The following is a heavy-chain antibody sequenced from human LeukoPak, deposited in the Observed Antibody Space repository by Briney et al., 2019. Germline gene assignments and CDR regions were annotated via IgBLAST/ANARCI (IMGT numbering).Heavy chain of an antibody. V-gene: IGHV1-8*01. D-gene: IGHD3-16*02. CDR3: ARVREVTFGRVILYYFDY. J-gene: IGHJ4*02. Sequence: ASVKVSCKASGYTFTSYDINWVRQATGQGLEWMGWMNPNSGNTGYAQKFQGRVTMTRNTSISTAYMELSSLRSEDTAVYYCARVREVTFGRVILYYFDYWGQGTLVTVSS. CDR2: MNPNSGNT. CDR1: GYTFTSYD.